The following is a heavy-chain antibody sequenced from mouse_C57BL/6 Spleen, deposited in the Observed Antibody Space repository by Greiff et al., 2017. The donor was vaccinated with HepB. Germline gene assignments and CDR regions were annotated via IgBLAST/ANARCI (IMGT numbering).Heavy chain of an antibody. CDR2: ISYDGSN. J-gene: IGHJ4*01. CDR3: ARGGGRLDAMDY. D-gene: IGHD2-4*01. V-gene: IGHV3-6*01. Sequence: VQLQQSGPGLVKPSQSLSLTCSVTGYSITSGYYWNWIRQFPGNKLEWMGYISYDGSNNYNPSLKNRISITRDTSKNQFFLKLNSVTTEDTATYYCARGGGRLDAMDYWGQGTSVTVSS. CDR1: GYSITSGYY.